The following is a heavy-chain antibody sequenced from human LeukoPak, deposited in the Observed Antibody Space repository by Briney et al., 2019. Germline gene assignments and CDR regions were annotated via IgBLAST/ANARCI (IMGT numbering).Heavy chain of an antibody. V-gene: IGHV1-69*13. CDR2: IIPIFGTA. CDR3: AREAYCSSTSCYVYYYYGMDV. J-gene: IGHJ6*02. CDR1: GGTFSSYA. Sequence: SVKVSCKASGGTFSSYAISWVRQAPGQGLEWMGGIIPIFGTANYAQKFQGRVTITADESTSTAYMELSSLRSEDTAVYYCAREAYCSSTSCYVYYYYGMDVWGQGTTVTVSS. D-gene: IGHD2-2*01.